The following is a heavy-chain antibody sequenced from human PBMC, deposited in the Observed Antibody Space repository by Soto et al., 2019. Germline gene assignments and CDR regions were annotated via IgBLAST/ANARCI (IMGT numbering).Heavy chain of an antibody. CDR1: GIPLSSYA. CDR3: ARDRVADSYDMYLIVY. D-gene: IGHD3-9*01. Sequence: ERSMRLSCSASGIPLSSYAMSWVRQAPGKGLAQVSAISGSGGSTYYADSVKCRFSISRYNSKNTQYLQMNSLRAEDTAVYYCARDRVADSYDMYLIVYWGQGTLVTVSS. CDR2: ISGSGGST. J-gene: IGHJ4*02. V-gene: IGHV3-23*01.